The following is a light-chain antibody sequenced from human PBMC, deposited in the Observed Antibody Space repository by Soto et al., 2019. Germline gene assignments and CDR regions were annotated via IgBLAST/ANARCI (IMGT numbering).Light chain of an antibody. Sequence: QSVLTQPPSASGTPGQRVTISCSGSTSNIGSNTVNWYQQLPGTAPKLLIYSNNQRPSGVPDRLSGSKSGTSASLAIRGLQSEDEADYYYAAWDDSLNGRVFGGGTKLT. J-gene: IGLJ2*01. CDR3: AAWDDSLNGRV. V-gene: IGLV1-44*01. CDR1: TSNIGSNT. CDR2: SNN.